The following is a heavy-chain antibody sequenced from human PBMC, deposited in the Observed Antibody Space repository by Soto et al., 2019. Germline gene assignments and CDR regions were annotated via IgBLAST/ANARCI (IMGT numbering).Heavy chain of an antibody. CDR2: INPNSGGT. CDR1: GYTFTGYY. J-gene: IGHJ6*02. D-gene: IGHD2-2*01. V-gene: IGHV1-2*04. Sequence: QVQLVQSGAEVKKPGASVKVSCKASGYTFTGYYMHWVRQAPGQGLEWMGWINPNSGGTNYVQKFQGWVTMTRDTAVSTAYMELSRLRSDDTAVYYCARVSPAPPLSCSSTSCPPVYYYYGMDVWGQGTTVTVSS. CDR3: ARVSPAPPLSCSSTSCPPVYYYYGMDV.